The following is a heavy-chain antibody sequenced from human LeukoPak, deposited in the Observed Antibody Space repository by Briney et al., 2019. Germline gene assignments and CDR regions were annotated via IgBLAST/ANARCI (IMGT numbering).Heavy chain of an antibody. CDR2: ITSSSSYI. CDR1: GFTFSSDA. Sequence: GGSLRLSCAASGFTFSSDAMNWVRQAPGKGPEWVSSITSSSSYIYYADSVKGRFTISRDNAKNSLYLQMDSLRVEDTAVYYCARDPYSGNYGPYYYYYMDVWGKGTTVTISS. J-gene: IGHJ6*03. CDR3: ARDPYSGNYGPYYYYYMDV. V-gene: IGHV3-21*06. D-gene: IGHD1-26*01.